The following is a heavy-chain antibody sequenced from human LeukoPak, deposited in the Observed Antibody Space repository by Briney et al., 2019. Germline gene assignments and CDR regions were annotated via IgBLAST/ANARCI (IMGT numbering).Heavy chain of an antibody. Sequence: SGPTLVKPTQTLTLTCTFSGFSLSTSGAVVGWIRQPPGKALEWLALIYWDDDKRYSPSLKSRLTITKDTSKNQVVLTMTNMDPVDTATYYCAHSQERWYSSGWGLLDAFDIWGQGTMVTVSS. CDR2: IYWDDDK. J-gene: IGHJ3*02. V-gene: IGHV2-5*02. CDR1: GFSLSTSGAV. D-gene: IGHD6-19*01. CDR3: AHSQERWYSSGWGLLDAFDI.